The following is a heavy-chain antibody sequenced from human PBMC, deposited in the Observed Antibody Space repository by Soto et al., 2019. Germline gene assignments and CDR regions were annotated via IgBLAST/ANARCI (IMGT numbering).Heavy chain of an antibody. J-gene: IGHJ6*03. CDR3: AKGGVNFSSYHRDV. CDR1: GFTFSSYA. Sequence: EVQLLESGGGLVQPGGSLRLSCAASGFTFSSYAMSWVRQAPGKGLEWVSAISGSGGSTYYADSVKGRFTISRDNSKNPFYLKINSLRAEDTAVYYWAKGGVNFSSYHRDVWGKGTTVTV. D-gene: IGHD3-3*01. CDR2: ISGSGGST. V-gene: IGHV3-23*01.